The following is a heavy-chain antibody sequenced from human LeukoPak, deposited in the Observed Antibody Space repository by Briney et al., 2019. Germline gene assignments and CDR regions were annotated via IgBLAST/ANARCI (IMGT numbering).Heavy chain of an antibody. CDR1: GFTFSSYW. CDR3: ARDPRTGYFDY. Sequence: GGSLRLSXAASGFTFSSYWMHWVRQAPGKGLVWVSRINSDGSSTSYADSVKGRFTISRDNAKNTLYLQMNSLRAEDTAVYYCARDPRTGYFDYWGQGTLVTVSS. V-gene: IGHV3-74*01. J-gene: IGHJ4*02. CDR2: INSDGSST. D-gene: IGHD1-14*01.